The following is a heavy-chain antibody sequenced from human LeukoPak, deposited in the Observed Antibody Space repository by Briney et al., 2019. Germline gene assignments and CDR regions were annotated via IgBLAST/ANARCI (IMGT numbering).Heavy chain of an antibody. Sequence: GGSLRLSCAASGFTFSSYAMSWVRQAPGKGLEWVSYISSSSSTIYCADSVKGRFTISRDNAKNSLYLQMNSLRAEDTAVYYCARDLRFNGMDVWGKGTTVTVSS. V-gene: IGHV3-48*04. CDR1: GFTFSSYA. CDR2: ISSSSSTI. J-gene: IGHJ6*04. CDR3: ARDLRFNGMDV. D-gene: IGHD2-8*01.